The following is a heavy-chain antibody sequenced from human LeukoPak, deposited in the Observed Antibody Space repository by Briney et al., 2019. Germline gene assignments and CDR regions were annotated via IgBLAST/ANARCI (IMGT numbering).Heavy chain of an antibody. V-gene: IGHV4-34*01. CDR1: GGSFSGYY. J-gene: IGHJ5*02. CDR2: IYYSGKT. CDR3: ARHKSLAGGLDP. D-gene: IGHD3-16*01. Sequence: SETLSLTCAVYGGSFSGYYWSWIRRPPGKGLEWIGTIYYSGKTHYNPSLKSRVTISVDTSKNQFFLNLSSVTAADTAVYFCARHKSLAGGLDPLGQGTLVTVSS.